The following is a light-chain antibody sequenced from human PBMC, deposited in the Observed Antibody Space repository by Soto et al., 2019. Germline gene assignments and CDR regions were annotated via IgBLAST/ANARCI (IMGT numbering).Light chain of an antibody. Sequence: DIQMTQSPSTLSASVGDRATITCRASQRISTSLAWFQQKPGKAPKLLIFKASNLESGVPSRFSGSGSGTEFTLTISSLQPDDFATYYCQQYDSYSYTFGKGTKLEIK. CDR3: QQYDSYSYT. CDR2: KAS. J-gene: IGKJ2*01. V-gene: IGKV1-5*03. CDR1: QRISTS.